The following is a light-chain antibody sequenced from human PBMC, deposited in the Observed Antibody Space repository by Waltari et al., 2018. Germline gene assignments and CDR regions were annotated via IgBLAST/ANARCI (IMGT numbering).Light chain of an antibody. J-gene: IGLJ3*02. V-gene: IGLV1-40*01. CDR1: SSNIGAGHD. Sequence: QSVLTQPPSMSGAPGQRVTISCTGSSSNIGAGHDVHWYQVFPGTAPKLLIYVKANRPSGVPDRFSGAKSATSASLAIGGLQAEDEADYYCQSFDIRLSGGVVFGGGTKVTVL. CDR3: QSFDIRLSGGVV. CDR2: VKA.